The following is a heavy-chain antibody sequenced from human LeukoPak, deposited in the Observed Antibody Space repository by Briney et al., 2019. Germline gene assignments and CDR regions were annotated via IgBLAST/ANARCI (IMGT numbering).Heavy chain of an antibody. CDR1: GFTFSGYW. D-gene: IGHD2-15*01. J-gene: IGHJ4*02. CDR2: IKQDGGEK. Sequence: GGCVRLSCAASGFTFSGYWMSWVRQAPGKGLEWLANIKQDGGEKYYVDSVKGRFTISRDNAENSLYLQMNSLRAEDTAVYYCARLYCSGGGCYSAFDYWGQGTLVTVSS. CDR3: ARLYCSGGGCYSAFDY. V-gene: IGHV3-7*04.